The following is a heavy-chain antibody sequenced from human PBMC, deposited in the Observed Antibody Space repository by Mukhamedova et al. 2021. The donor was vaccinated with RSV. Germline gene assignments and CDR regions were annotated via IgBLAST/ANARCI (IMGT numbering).Heavy chain of an antibody. Sequence: GKALEWLAHIFSNDEKSYSTSLKSRLTISKDTSKSQVVLTMTNMDPVDTATYYCARILGYDILTGYFENWFDPWGQGTLVTVPS. CDR3: ARILGYDILTGYFENWFDP. CDR2: IFSNDEK. D-gene: IGHD3-9*01. V-gene: IGHV2-26*01. J-gene: IGHJ5*02.